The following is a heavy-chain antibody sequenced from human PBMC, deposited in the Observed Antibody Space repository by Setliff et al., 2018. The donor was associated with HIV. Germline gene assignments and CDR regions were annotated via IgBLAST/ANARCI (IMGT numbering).Heavy chain of an antibody. CDR1: GGFFSGDY. CDR2: ISHRGST. D-gene: IGHD2-2*03. CDR3: AVGYAHYYGMDV. J-gene: IGHJ6*02. Sequence: SETLSLTCAVYGGFFSGDYWTWIRQPPGKGLEWIGEISHRGSTNYNPSLKSRVTISVETSKNQFSLKVRSLTAADTGVYYCAVGYAHYYGMDVWGQGTTVTVSS. V-gene: IGHV4-34*01.